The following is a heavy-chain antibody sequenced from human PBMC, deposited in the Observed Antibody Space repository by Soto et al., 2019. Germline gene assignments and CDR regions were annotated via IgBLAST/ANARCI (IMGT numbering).Heavy chain of an antibody. V-gene: IGHV3-53*01. J-gene: IGHJ3*02. CDR2: IYSGGST. CDR1: GFTVSSNY. Sequence: QPGGSLRLSCAASGFTVSSNYMSWVRQAPGKGLEWVSVIYSGGSTYYADSVKGRFTISRDNSKNTLYLQMNSLRAEDTAVYYCTSSIAARPTWFDAFDIWGQGTMVTVSS. CDR3: TSSIAARPTWFDAFDI. D-gene: IGHD6-6*01.